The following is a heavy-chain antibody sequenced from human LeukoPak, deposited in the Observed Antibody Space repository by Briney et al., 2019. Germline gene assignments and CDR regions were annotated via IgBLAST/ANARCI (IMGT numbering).Heavy chain of an antibody. Sequence: ASVKVSCKASGYTFTSYGISWVRQAPGQGLEWMGWISAYNGNTNYAQKFQGRVTMTRDTSISTAYMELSRLRSDDTAVYYCARLSGSYYAFDIWGQGTMVTVSS. J-gene: IGHJ3*02. V-gene: IGHV1-18*01. CDR2: ISAYNGNT. D-gene: IGHD1-26*01. CDR3: ARLSGSYYAFDI. CDR1: GYTFTSYG.